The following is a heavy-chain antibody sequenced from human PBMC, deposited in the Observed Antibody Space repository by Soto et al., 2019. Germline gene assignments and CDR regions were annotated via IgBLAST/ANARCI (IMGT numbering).Heavy chain of an antibody. J-gene: IGHJ4*02. CDR3: ARDNWLRPTAFNYFDY. Sequence: KASETLSLTCTVSGGSISSGDYYWSWIRQPPGKGLEWIGYIYYSGSTYYNPSLKSRVTISVDTSKNQFSLKLSSVTAADTAVYYCARDNWLRPTAFNYFDYWGQGTLVTVSS. CDR1: GGSISSGDYY. V-gene: IGHV4-30-4*01. D-gene: IGHD5-18*01. CDR2: IYYSGST.